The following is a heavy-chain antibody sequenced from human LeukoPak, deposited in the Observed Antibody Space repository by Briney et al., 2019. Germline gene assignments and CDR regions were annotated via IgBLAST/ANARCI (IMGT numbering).Heavy chain of an antibody. J-gene: IGHJ4*02. CDR2: INHSGST. Sequence: SETLFLTCAVYGFSFSGYYWSWVRQPPGKGLEWIGEINHSGSTNYNPSLKSRVTISVDTSKNQFSLNLRSVTAADTAVYYCARWGSADYGDYWGQGTLVTVSS. V-gene: IGHV4-34*01. CDR3: ARWGSADYGDY. D-gene: IGHD3-16*01. CDR1: GFSFSGYY.